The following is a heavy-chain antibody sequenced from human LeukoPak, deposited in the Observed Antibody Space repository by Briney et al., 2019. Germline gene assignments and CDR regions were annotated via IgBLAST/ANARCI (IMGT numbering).Heavy chain of an antibody. D-gene: IGHD3-10*01. CDR3: ARGRNYDSGSYYFFDY. Sequence: PSETLSLTCTVSGGSISSYYWSWIRQPAGKGLEWIGRIYTSGSTNYNPSLKSRVTMSVDTSKNQFSLKLSSVTAADTAVYFCARGRNYDSGSYYFFDYWSQGTLVTVSS. V-gene: IGHV4-4*07. CDR1: GGSISSYY. CDR2: IYTSGST. J-gene: IGHJ4*02.